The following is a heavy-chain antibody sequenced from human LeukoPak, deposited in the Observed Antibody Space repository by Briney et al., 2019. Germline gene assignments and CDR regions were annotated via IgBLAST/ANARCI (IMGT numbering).Heavy chain of an antibody. D-gene: IGHD4-17*01. CDR2: IYSGGST. Sequence: PGGSLRLSCAASGFTVSSNYMSWVRQAPGKGLEWVSVIYSGGSTYYADSVKGRFTISRDNSKNTLYLQMNSLRAEDTAVYYCARLTTVTTGLDHWGQGTLVTVSS. V-gene: IGHV3-53*01. CDR3: ARLTTVTTGLDH. CDR1: GFTVSSNY. J-gene: IGHJ5*02.